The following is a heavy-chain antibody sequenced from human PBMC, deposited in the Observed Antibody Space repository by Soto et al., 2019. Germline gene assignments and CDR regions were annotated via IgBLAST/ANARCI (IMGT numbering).Heavy chain of an antibody. V-gene: IGHV1-46*03. J-gene: IGHJ5*02. CDR3: ARKAEPRLVDP. Sequence: ASVKVSCKASGYTFTRNYIHWVRLAPGQGPEWMGIINPSDGTTYYAQKFQGRLTMTRDTSTSTVYMELSNLRSEDTAVYFCARKAEPRLVDPWGQGTPVTVS. CDR1: GYTFTRNY. CDR2: INPSDGTT. D-gene: IGHD1-26*01.